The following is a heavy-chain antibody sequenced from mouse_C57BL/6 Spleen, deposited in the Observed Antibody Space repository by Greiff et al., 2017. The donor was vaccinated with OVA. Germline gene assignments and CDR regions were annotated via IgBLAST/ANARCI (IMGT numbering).Heavy chain of an antibody. J-gene: IGHJ2*01. CDR3: TITSGDY. Sequence: VQLKQSGAELVRPGASVKLSCTASGFNIKDDYMHWVKQRPEQGLEWIGWIDPENGDTEYASKFQGKATITADTSSNTAYRQLSSLTSEDTAVYYCTITSGDYWGQGTTLTVSS. CDR2: IDPENGDT. D-gene: IGHD1-2*01. V-gene: IGHV14-4*01. CDR1: GFNIKDDY.